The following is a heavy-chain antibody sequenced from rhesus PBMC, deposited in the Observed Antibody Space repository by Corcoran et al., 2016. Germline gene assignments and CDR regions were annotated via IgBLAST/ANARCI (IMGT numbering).Heavy chain of an antibody. CDR2: IINNANSYTT. J-gene: IGHJ4*01. CDR1: GFTFSNYY. D-gene: IGHD6S26*01. Sequence: EVQLVESGGGLVQPGGSLRLSCAASGFTFSNYYMHWVRQAQGKGLEWIGLIINNANSYTTEYAAAVKGRFTISRDDSKNSLYLQMSSLKTEDTALYYCTGAAGRYWGQGVLVTVSS. V-gene: IGHV3-13*01. CDR3: TGAAGRY.